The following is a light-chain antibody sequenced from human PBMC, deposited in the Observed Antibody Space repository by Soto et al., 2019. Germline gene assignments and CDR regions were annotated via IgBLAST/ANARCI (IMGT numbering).Light chain of an antibody. Sequence: EIVMTQSPATLSGSLGDRATITCRASQSINYYLAWYQQKPGKAPRLLIFRTSTRKTGFPSRFSASGSGTDFNTLISSLQSADFAIYHCQQYNNWPRATFGEGTKVDI. V-gene: IGKV3-15*01. CDR1: QSINYY. J-gene: IGKJ4*01. CDR3: QQYNNWPRAT. CDR2: RTS.